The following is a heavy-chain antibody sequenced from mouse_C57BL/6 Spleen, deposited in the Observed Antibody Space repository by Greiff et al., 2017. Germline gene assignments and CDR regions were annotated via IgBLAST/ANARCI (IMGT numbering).Heavy chain of an antibody. D-gene: IGHD2-3*01. J-gene: IGHJ2*01. CDR1: GFSFNTYA. CDR3: VRHPDGYYEGFDY. Sequence: EVKLVESGGGLVQPKGSLKLSCAASGFSFNTYAMNWVRQAPGKGLEWVARIRSKSNNYATYYADSVKDRFTISRDDSESMLYLQMNNLKTEDTAMYYCVRHPDGYYEGFDYWGQGTTLTVSS. CDR2: IRSKSNNYAT. V-gene: IGHV10-1*01.